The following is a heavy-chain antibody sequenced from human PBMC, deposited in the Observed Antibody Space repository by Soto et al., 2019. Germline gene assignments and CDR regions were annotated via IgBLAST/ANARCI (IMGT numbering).Heavy chain of an antibody. Sequence: QVQLVQSGGEVKKPGASVKVSCKASGYTFSNYGVSWVRQAPGQGLEWMGWITAYNGKTNYAHNFEGRVAMTIDTSMSTAYMELRSLRSDDTAVYYCARGPDDSDVPRWDYWGQGTLVTVSS. CDR1: GYTFSNYG. V-gene: IGHV1-18*04. D-gene: IGHD4-17*01. CDR3: ARGPDDSDVPRWDY. J-gene: IGHJ4*02. CDR2: ITAYNGKT.